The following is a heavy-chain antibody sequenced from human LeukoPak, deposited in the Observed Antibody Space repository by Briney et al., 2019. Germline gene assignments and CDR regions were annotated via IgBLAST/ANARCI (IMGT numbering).Heavy chain of an antibody. J-gene: IGHJ3*02. V-gene: IGHV1-69*13. CDR2: IIPIFGTA. CDR1: GGTFSSYA. D-gene: IGHD3-16*02. Sequence: ASVKVSCKASGGTFSSYATSWVRQAPGQGLEWMGGIIPIFGTANYAQKFQGRVTITADESTSTAYMELSSLRSEDTAVYYCARVWGDSVYAFDIWGQGTMVTVSS. CDR3: ARVWGDSVYAFDI.